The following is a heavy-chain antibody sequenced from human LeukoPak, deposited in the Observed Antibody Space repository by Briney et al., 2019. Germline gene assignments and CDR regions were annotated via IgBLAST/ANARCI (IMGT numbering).Heavy chain of an antibody. CDR2: ISSSGSTI. D-gene: IGHD6-6*01. CDR3: ARVGSSDAFDI. V-gene: IGHV3-48*03. CDR1: GFTFSSYE. J-gene: IGHJ3*02. Sequence: GGSLRLSCAASGFTFSSYEMHWVRQAPGKGLEWVSYISSSGSTIYYADSVKGRFTISRDNAKNSLYLQMNSLRAEDTAVYYCARVGSSDAFDIWGQGTMVTVSS.